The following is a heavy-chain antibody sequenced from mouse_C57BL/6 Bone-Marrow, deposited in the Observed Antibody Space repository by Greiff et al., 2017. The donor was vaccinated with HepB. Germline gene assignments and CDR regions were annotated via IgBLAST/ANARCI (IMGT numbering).Heavy chain of an antibody. V-gene: IGHV1-64*01. CDR2: IHPNSGST. Sequence: QVQLQHPGAELVKPGASVKLSCKASGYTFTSYWMHWVKQRPGQGLEWIGMIHPNSGSTNYNEKFKSKATLTVDKSSSTAYMQLSSLTSEDSAVYYCAREDYYYGYYFDYWGQGTTLTVSS. CDR1: GYTFTSYW. CDR3: AREDYYYGYYFDY. J-gene: IGHJ2*01. D-gene: IGHD1-1*01.